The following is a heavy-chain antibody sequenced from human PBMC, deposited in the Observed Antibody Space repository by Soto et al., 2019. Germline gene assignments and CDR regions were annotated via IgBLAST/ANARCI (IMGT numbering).Heavy chain of an antibody. Sequence: ASVKVSCKASGYTFTGYYMHWVRQAPGQGLEWMGWINPNSGGTNYAQKFQGWVTMTRDTSISTAYMELSRLRSDDTAVYYCAREGDDRRYCSGGSCYFSAYYYMDVWGKGTTVTVSS. CDR1: GYTFTGYY. V-gene: IGHV1-2*04. J-gene: IGHJ6*03. CDR2: INPNSGGT. CDR3: AREGDDRRYCSGGSCYFSAYYYMDV. D-gene: IGHD2-15*01.